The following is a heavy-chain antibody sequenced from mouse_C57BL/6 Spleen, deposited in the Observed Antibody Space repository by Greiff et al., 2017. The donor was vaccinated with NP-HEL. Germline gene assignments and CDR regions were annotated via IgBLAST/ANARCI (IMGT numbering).Heavy chain of an antibody. V-gene: IGHV5-6*01. CDR3: ARHGDYEAMDY. Sequence: EVQGVESGGDLVKPGGSLKLSCAASGFSFSSYGMSWVRQTPDKRLEWVATISSGGSYTYYPDSVKGRCTIPRDNAKNTLYLQMSSLKSEDTAMYYCARHGDYEAMDYWGQGTSVTVSS. CDR1: GFSFSSYG. J-gene: IGHJ4*01. CDR2: ISSGGSYT.